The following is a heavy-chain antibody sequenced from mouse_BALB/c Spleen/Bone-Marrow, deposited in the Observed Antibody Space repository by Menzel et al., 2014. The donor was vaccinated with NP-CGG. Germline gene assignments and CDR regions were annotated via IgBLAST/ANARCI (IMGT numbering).Heavy chain of an antibody. V-gene: IGHV1S81*02. CDR2: INPVNGRN. CDR3: TRYYSWYFDV. CDR1: GYTFTSYW. D-gene: IGHD1-1*01. Sequence: QVQLKQSGAELVKPGASVKLSCKPSGYTFTSYWIHWVKLRPGQGLEWIGEINPVNGRNDYNEKFKNKATLTVDKSSSTDHMQLRSLTSADSAVCYWTRYYSWYFDVWGAGTTVTVSS. J-gene: IGHJ1*01.